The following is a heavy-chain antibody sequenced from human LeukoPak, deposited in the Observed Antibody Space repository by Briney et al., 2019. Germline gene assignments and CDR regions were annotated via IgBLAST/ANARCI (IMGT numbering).Heavy chain of an antibody. V-gene: IGHV4-59*01. J-gene: IGHJ4*02. CDR3: ARFRGRSAYYLDY. Sequence: KPSETLSLTCTVSGGSIGKYSWSWIRQPPGKGLEWIGYIYYSVSTDHNPSLKSRVTISADTSNNQFSLRLTSVTAADTAVYYCARFRGRSAYYLDYWGQGTFVTVSS. D-gene: IGHD2-15*01. CDR1: GGSIGKYS. CDR2: IYYSVST.